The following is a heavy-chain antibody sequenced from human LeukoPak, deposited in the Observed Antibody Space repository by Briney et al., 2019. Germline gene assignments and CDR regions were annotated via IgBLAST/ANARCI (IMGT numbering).Heavy chain of an antibody. D-gene: IGHD3-16*01. V-gene: IGHV4-39*02. CDR1: GGSISSSSYY. CDR3: AREVGWKFSYSSVRSRYFDY. CDR2: IYYSGST. Sequence: PSETLSLTCTVSGGSISSSSYYWGWIRQPPGKGLEWIGSIYYSGSTYYNPSLKSRVTISVDTSKNQFSLKLSSVTAADTAVYYCAREVGWKFSYSSVRSRYFDYWGQGTLVTVSS. J-gene: IGHJ4*02.